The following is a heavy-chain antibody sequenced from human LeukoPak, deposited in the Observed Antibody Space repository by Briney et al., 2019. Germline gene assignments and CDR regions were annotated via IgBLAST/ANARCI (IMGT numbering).Heavy chain of an antibody. Sequence: GSLRLSCAASGFTFSSYSMNWVRQAPGEGLEWVSSISSGSSYIYYADSVKGRFTTSRDNAKNSLFLQMNSLRAEDTAMYYCARDDQGSSWYLGHSDAFDIWGQGTMVTVPS. D-gene: IGHD6-13*01. V-gene: IGHV3-21*01. CDR1: GFTFSSYS. CDR2: ISSGSSYI. CDR3: ARDDQGSSWYLGHSDAFDI. J-gene: IGHJ3*02.